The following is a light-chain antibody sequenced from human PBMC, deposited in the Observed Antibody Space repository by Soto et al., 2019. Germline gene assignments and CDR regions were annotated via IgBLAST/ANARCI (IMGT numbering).Light chain of an antibody. CDR2: DVS. V-gene: IGLV2-14*01. CDR1: SSDVGGYNY. CDR3: SSYTSSSTRV. J-gene: IGLJ2*01. Sequence: QAVVTQPASVSGSPGQSITISCTGTSSDVGGYNYVSWYQQHPGKAPKLMIYDVSNRPSGVSNRFSGSKSSNTASLTISGLQAEDEADYYCSSYTSSSTRVFAGGTKVTVL.